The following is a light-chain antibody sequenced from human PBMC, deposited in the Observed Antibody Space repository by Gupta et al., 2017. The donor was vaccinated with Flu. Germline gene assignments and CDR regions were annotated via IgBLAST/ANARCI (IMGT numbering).Light chain of an antibody. J-gene: IGKJ3*01. Sequence: DIQMTQSPSPLSASVGDRVTITCRASQSISSWLAWYQQKPGKAPKLLIYKASSLESGVPARFSGSGSGTEFTLTISRLEPDDFAMYYCQQDSSSPFTFGHGTKVDIK. CDR2: KAS. CDR3: QQDSSSPFT. CDR1: QSISSW. V-gene: IGKV1-5*03.